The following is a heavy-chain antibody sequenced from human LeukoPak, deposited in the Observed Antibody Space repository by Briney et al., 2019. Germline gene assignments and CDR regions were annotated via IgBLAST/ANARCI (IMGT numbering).Heavy chain of an antibody. D-gene: IGHD3-10*01. Sequence: GGSLRLSCAASGFPFSSYWMNWVRQAPGKGLEWVANIKQDGSEKYYVDSVKGRFTISRDNAKNSLYLQMNSLRAEDTAVYYCARDLVNRGSGSYFDYWGQGTLVTVSS. J-gene: IGHJ4*02. V-gene: IGHV3-7*01. CDR1: GFPFSSYW. CDR3: ARDLVNRGSGSYFDY. CDR2: IKQDGSEK.